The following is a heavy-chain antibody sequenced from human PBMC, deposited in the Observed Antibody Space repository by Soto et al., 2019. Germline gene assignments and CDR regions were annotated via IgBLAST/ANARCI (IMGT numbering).Heavy chain of an antibody. D-gene: IGHD1-26*01. CDR1: GGSISSSNW. J-gene: IGHJ4*02. Sequence: QVQLQESGPGPVKPSGTLSLTCAVSGGSISSSNWWSWVRQPPGKGLEWIGEIYHSGSTNYNPSLKSRVTISVDKSKNQFSLKLSAVTAADTAVYYCARSPHHPWDHLYYVDYWGQGTLVTVSS. CDR3: ARSPHHPWDHLYYVDY. CDR2: IYHSGST. V-gene: IGHV4-4*02.